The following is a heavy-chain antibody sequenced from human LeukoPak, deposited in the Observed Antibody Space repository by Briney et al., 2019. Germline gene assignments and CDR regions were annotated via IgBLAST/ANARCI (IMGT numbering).Heavy chain of an antibody. CDR2: ISCNSGKI. D-gene: IGHD6-19*01. Sequence: GGSLRLSCAASGFTFDDYAMHWVRQAPGKGLEWVSGISCNSGKIAYADSVKGRFTISRDNARNSLYLQMISLRAEDTALYYCAKDAGRGIGVAGASDYWGQGTLVTVSS. CDR3: AKDAGRGIGVAGASDY. CDR1: GFTFDDYA. V-gene: IGHV3-9*01. J-gene: IGHJ4*02.